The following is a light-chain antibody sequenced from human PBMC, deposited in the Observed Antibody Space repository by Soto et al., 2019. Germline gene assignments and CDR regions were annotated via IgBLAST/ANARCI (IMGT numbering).Light chain of an antibody. CDR2: SNS. CDR1: SSNLGGNT. CDR3: AAWDDSLNGWV. J-gene: IGLJ3*02. Sequence: QSVLTQPPSASGTPGQRVTISCSGSSSNLGGNTVSWYQQVPGAAPKLLIYSNSQRPSGVPDRFSGSKSGTSASLAISGLQSEDEADYYCAAWDDSLNGWVFGGGTKVTVL. V-gene: IGLV1-44*01.